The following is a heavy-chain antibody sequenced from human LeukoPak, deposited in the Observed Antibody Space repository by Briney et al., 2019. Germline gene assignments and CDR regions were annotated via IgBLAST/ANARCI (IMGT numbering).Heavy chain of an antibody. CDR2: IYWDDHK. Sequence: SGPTLVNPTQTLTLTCAFSEFSPSTSAVGVGWVRQPPGKALEWLALIYWDDHKRYSPSLKSRLTITKDTSKNHVVLTMANLDPVDTATYFCAHLTLTYFDYWGQGTLVTVSS. J-gene: IGHJ4*02. CDR1: EFSPSTSAVG. CDR3: AHLTLTYFDY. V-gene: IGHV2-5*02.